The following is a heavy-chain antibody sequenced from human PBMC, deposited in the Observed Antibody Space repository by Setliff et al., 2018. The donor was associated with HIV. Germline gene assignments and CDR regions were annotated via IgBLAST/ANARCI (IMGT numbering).Heavy chain of an antibody. Sequence: GGSLRLSCAASGFTFSSYSMNWVRQAPGKGLEWVSYISGDTRIINYADSVKGRFTISRDNAKNSLFLQMNNLRPEDTAFYYCTNKPESFNSFEVWGQGTVVTVS. J-gene: IGHJ3*01. CDR1: GFTFSSYS. CDR2: ISGDTRII. V-gene: IGHV3-48*01. CDR3: TNKPESFNSFEV.